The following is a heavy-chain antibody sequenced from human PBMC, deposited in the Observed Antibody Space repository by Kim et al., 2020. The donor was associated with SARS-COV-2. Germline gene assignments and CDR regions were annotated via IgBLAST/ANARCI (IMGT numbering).Heavy chain of an antibody. J-gene: IGHJ6*02. V-gene: IGHV4-39*07. CDR2: IYYSGST. CDR1: GGSISSSSYY. CDR3: ASAGYYGSGRYTPRYYYYDGMDV. D-gene: IGHD3-10*01. Sequence: SETLSLTCTVSGGSISSSSYYWGWIRQPPGKGLEWIGSIYYSGSTYYNPSLKSRVTISVDTSKNQFSLKLSSVTAADTAVYYCASAGYYGSGRYTPRYYYYDGMDVWGQGTTVTVSS.